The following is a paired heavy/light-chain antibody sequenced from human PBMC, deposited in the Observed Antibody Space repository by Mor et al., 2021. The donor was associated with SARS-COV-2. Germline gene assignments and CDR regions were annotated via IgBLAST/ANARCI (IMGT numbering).Light chain of an antibody. Sequence: QSALTQPASVSGSPGQSITISCTGTSSDFGGYNYVSWYQQQPGKAPKLMIYEVRKRPSGVSNRFSGSKSGNTASLTISGLQAEDEADYYCSSHTSSSTGVFGTGTKVTVL. J-gene: IGLJ1*01. CDR2: EVR. CDR3: SSHTSSSTGV. V-gene: IGLV2-14*01. CDR1: SSDFGGYNY.
Heavy chain of an antibody. CDR3: ARVGYSGYAAFDI. V-gene: IGHV5-51*01. J-gene: IGHJ3*02. CDR2: VYPGDSDT. Sequence: EVQLVQSGAEVKKPGESLKISCKGSGYTFTSYWIGWVRQMPGKGLEWMGIVYPGDSDTRYSPSFQGQVTMSADKSITTAFLQWSSLKASDTAVYYCARVGYSGYAAFDIWGQGTMVTVSS. CDR1: GYTFTSYW. D-gene: IGHD5-12*01.